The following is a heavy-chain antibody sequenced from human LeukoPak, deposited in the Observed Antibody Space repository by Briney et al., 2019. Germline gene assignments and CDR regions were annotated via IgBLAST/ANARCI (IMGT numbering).Heavy chain of an antibody. V-gene: IGHV4-34*01. CDR1: GGSFSGYY. D-gene: IGHD3-16*02. Sequence: SETLSLTCGVYGGSFSGYYWSWIRQPPGKGLEWIGEVNHSGSTNYNPSLKSRVTISVDTSKNQFSLELSSVTAADTAVYYCARAGPTNKYYDYVWGSYRSLNWFDPWGQGTLVTVSS. CDR2: VNHSGST. J-gene: IGHJ5*02. CDR3: ARAGPTNKYYDYVWGSYRSLNWFDP.